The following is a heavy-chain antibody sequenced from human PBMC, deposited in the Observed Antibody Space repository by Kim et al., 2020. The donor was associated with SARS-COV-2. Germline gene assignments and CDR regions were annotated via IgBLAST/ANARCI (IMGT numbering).Heavy chain of an antibody. D-gene: IGHD1-20*01. J-gene: IGHJ3*02. CDR3: ARGINTAFDI. CDR2: FN. Sequence: FNEYAVSVKSRLIINSDTSKNQFSLRLDSVTPEDTAMYYCARGINTAFDIWSQGTLVTVSS. V-gene: IGHV6-1*01.